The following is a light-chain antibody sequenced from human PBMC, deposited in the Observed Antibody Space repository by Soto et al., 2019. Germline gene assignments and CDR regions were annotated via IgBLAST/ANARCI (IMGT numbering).Light chain of an antibody. Sequence: EIVLTQSPGTLSLSPGERATLSCRASQSIGSSHLAWYQQKPGQAPRLLIYGASIRATGIPDRFSGSGSGTDFTLTISRLEPEDFAVYYCQQYANSPRTFGGGTKVEIK. CDR1: QSIGSSH. CDR3: QQYANSPRT. CDR2: GAS. J-gene: IGKJ4*01. V-gene: IGKV3-20*01.